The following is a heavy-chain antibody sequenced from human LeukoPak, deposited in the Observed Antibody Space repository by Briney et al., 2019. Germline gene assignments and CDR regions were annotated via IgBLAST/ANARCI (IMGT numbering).Heavy chain of an antibody. CDR3: TTGLLRYFDWLPAGTSD. Sequence: GGSLRLPCAASGFTFSNAWMSWVRQAPGKGLEWVGRIKSKTDGGTTDYAAPVKGRFTISRDDSKNTLYLQMNSLKTEDTAVYYCTTGLLRYFDWLPAGTSDWGQGTLVTVSS. CDR1: GFTFSNAW. V-gene: IGHV3-15*01. J-gene: IGHJ4*02. D-gene: IGHD3-9*01. CDR2: IKSKTDGGTT.